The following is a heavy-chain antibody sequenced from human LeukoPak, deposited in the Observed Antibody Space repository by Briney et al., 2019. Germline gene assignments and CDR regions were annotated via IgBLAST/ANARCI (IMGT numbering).Heavy chain of an antibody. D-gene: IGHD2-21*01. Sequence: GESLKLSCKGSGYRFTNYWIGWVRQVPGKGLEWMGFIDPDDSQTKYSPSFQGQVTISPDKSINTIYVQWNSLKASDTAIEVCAXXXXXXXXXXXXXYMXXXXXXXTVIV. CDR3: AXXXXXXXXXXXXXYMXX. CDR2: IDPDDSQT. CDR1: GYRFTNYW. V-gene: IGHV5-51*01. J-gene: IGHJ6*03.